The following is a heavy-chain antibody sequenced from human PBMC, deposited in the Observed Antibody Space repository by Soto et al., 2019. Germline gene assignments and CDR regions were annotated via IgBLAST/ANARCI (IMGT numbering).Heavy chain of an antibody. CDR1: GYTLNTYG. J-gene: IGHJ4*02. CDR2: ISANNDHT. CDR3: ARGTYFDY. V-gene: IGHV1-18*01. Sequence: QVQLVQSGAEVKKPGASVKVSCKASGYTLNTYGITWVRQAPGQGLEWMGWISANNDHTNYPQKLQGRVTMTTDTATSRGYIELRSPTSDDTAVYYCARGTYFDYWGQGTLVTVSS.